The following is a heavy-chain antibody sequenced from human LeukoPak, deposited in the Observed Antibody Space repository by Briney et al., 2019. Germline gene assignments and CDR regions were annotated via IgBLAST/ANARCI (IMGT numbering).Heavy chain of an antibody. J-gene: IGHJ4*02. D-gene: IGHD4-23*01. CDR2: INPSGGST. CDR3: ASSTSRWYLSHFDY. CDR1: VYTFTVYY. Sequence: ASVKVSCMASVYTFTVYYMHCVRPTPQQGLERMGIINPSGGSTRYAQKFQGRVTMTRDTSITSAYMELSRVRSDETAVYYCASSTSRWYLSHFDYWGEGTLVSVSS. V-gene: IGHV1-46*01.